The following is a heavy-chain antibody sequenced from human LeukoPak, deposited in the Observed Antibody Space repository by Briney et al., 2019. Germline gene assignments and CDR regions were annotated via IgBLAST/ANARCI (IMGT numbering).Heavy chain of an antibody. CDR3: ASGSLRRYFDY. V-gene: IGHV4-59*01. D-gene: IGHD1-26*01. CDR1: GGSISSYY. J-gene: IGHJ4*02. Sequence: SETLSLTCTVSGGSISSYYWSWIRQPPGKGLEWIGYIYYSGSTNYSPSLKSRVTISVDTSKNQFSLKLSSVTAADTAVYYCASGSLRRYFDYWGQGTLVTVSS. CDR2: IYYSGST.